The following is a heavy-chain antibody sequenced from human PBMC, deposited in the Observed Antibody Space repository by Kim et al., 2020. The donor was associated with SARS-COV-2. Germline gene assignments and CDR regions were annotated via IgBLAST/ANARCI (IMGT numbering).Heavy chain of an antibody. D-gene: IGHD4-17*01. CDR2: TYYRSKWYN. CDR3: ARGPLPDYGGNSDYYYGMDV. V-gene: IGHV6-1*01. CDR1: GDSVSSNSAA. J-gene: IGHJ6*02. Sequence: SQTLSLTCAISGDSVSSNSAAWNWIRQSPSRGLEWLGRTYYRSKWYNDYAVSVKSRITINPDTSKNQFSLQLNSVTPEDTAVYYCARGPLPDYGGNSDYYYGMDVWGQGTTVTVSS.